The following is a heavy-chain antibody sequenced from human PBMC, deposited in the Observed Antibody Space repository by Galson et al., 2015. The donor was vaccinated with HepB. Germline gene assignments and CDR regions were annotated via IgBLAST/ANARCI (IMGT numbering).Heavy chain of an antibody. J-gene: IGHJ4*02. V-gene: IGHV3-30*04. Sequence: SLRLSCAASGFTFSSYAMHWVRQAPGKGLEWVAVISYDGSNKYYADSVKGRFTISRDNSKNTLYLQMNSLRAEDTAVYYCARVKMFGGGYFDYWGQGTLVTVSS. CDR1: GFTFSSYA. CDR3: ARVKMFGGGYFDY. D-gene: IGHD3-10*02. CDR2: ISYDGSNK.